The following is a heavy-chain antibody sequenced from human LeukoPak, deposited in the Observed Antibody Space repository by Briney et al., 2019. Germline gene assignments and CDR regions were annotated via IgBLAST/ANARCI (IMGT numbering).Heavy chain of an antibody. J-gene: IGHJ4*02. CDR3: AKDLVWFGELLPADY. CDR2: ISSSSSYI. V-gene: IGHV3-21*01. D-gene: IGHD3-10*01. Sequence: PGGSLRLSCAASGFTFSSYSMNWVRQAPGKGLEWVSSISSSSSYIYYADSVKGRFTISRDNAKNSLYLQMNSLRAEDTAVYYCAKDLVWFGELLPADYWGQGTLVTVSS. CDR1: GFTFSSYS.